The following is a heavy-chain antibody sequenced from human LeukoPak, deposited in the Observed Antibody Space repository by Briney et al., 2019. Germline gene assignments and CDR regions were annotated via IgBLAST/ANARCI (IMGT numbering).Heavy chain of an antibody. CDR1: GGTFSSYA. CDR2: IIPIFGTA. D-gene: IGHD3-22*01. Sequence: GASVKVSCKASGGTFSSYAISWVRQAPGQGLEWMGGIIPIFGTANYAQKFQGRVTITADESTSTAYMELSSLRSEDTAVYYCAKDGFDYYDSSGYYYFNYWGQGTLVTVSS. CDR3: AKDGFDYYDSSGYYYFNY. J-gene: IGHJ4*02. V-gene: IGHV1-69*13.